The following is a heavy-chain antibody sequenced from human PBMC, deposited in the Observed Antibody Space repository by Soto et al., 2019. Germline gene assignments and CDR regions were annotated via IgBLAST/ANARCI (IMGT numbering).Heavy chain of an antibody. V-gene: IGHV4-59*11. J-gene: IGHJ3*02. CDR3: ARGNDWKSSTFDI. Sequence: QVQLQESGPGLVKPSETLSLTCTVAGGSLTDHYWNWFRQSPGKGLHWIGYVYYSGSTNYNPSLKSRLTMSVDTSKNHFSMNLRSVTAADTAVYYCARGNDWKSSTFDIWGQGTMVSVSS. CDR1: GGSLTDHY. CDR2: VYYSGST. D-gene: IGHD2-21*01.